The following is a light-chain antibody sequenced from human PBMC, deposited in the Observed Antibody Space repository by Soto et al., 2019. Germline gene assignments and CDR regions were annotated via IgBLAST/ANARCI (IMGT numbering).Light chain of an antibody. Sequence: EIVLTQSAGTLSLSPGERATRSCRASQSVSSSYLAWYQQKPGQAPRLLIYGASSRATGIPDRFSGSGSGTDFTLTISRLEPEDFAVYYCQQYGSSPPGLTFGGGTKVDIK. CDR2: GAS. CDR3: QQYGSSPPGLT. J-gene: IGKJ4*01. CDR1: QSVSSSY. V-gene: IGKV3-20*01.